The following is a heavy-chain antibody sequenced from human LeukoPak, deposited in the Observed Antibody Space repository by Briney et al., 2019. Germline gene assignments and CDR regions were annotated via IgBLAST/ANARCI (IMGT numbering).Heavy chain of an antibody. CDR2: IKTKTEGGTT. Sequence: GSLRLSCTTSGFHFWAYWMGWVRQAPGKGLEWVGLIKTKTEGGTTDYAAPVRGRFTISRDDSKNTLYLQMNSLKTEDTAVYYCVTEALRPEYSYDYDSWGQGALVTVSS. CDR3: VTEALRPEYSYDYDS. D-gene: IGHD3-10*01. CDR1: GFHFWAYW. J-gene: IGHJ4*02. V-gene: IGHV3-15*01.